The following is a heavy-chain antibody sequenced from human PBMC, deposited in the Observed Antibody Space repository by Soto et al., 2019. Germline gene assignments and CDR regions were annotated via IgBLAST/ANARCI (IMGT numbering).Heavy chain of an antibody. Sequence: LSLTCAVSGGSISSGGYSWSWIRQPPGKGLEWIGYIYHSGSNYYNPSLKSRVTISVDRSKNQFSLKLSSVTAADTAVYYCASSHSYYDFWSGWAPYYYGMDVWGQGTTVTVSS. CDR2: IYHSGSN. CDR3: ASSHSYYDFWSGWAPYYYGMDV. J-gene: IGHJ6*02. D-gene: IGHD3-3*01. CDR1: GGSISSGGYS. V-gene: IGHV4-30-2*01.